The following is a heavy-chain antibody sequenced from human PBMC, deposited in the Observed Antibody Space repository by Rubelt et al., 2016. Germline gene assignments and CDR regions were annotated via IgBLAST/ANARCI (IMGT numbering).Heavy chain of an antibody. CDR3: AKDPGWSPFPPFYFDP. CDR1: GFTFNNFA. CDR2: VWYDGSHQ. V-gene: IGHV3-33*06. J-gene: IGHJ5*02. Sequence: VQLVESGGGLVQPGGSLRLSCAASGFTFNNFAMSWVRQAPGKGLEWVAVVWYDGSHQYYGDSVKGRFTISRDNSKKTLYLQSNSLRAEDTVVYDCAKDPGWSPFPPFYFDPWGQGTLVNVSS. D-gene: IGHD2-15*01.